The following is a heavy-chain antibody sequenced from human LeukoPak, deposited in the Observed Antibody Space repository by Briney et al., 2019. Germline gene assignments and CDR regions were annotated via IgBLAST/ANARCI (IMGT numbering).Heavy chain of an antibody. CDR1: GGSISSSNTY. V-gene: IGHV4-39*01. Sequence: EPSETLSLTCTVSGGSISSSNTYWGWIRQSPGKGLEWIATIYYSGSTYYNPSLKSRVTMSVDASKNQFSLKLSSVTAADTAVYYCARAYGDYSGDYFDYWGQGTLVTVSS. CDR2: IYYSGST. CDR3: ARAYGDYSGDYFDY. D-gene: IGHD4-17*01. J-gene: IGHJ4*02.